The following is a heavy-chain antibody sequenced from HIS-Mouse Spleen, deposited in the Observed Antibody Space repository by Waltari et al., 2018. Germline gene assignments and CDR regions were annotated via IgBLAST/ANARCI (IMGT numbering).Heavy chain of an antibody. CDR2: IGTAGDT. CDR3: ARGYSNYVPYFDY. Sequence: EVQLVESGGGLVQPGGSLRLCCAASGFPFSSYDSPWVPQATGKGLDWVSAIGTAGDTYYPGSVKGRFTISRENAKNSLYLQMNSLRAGDTAVYYCARGYSNYVPYFDYWGQGTLVTVSS. CDR1: GFPFSSYD. V-gene: IGHV3-13*01. J-gene: IGHJ4*02. D-gene: IGHD4-4*01.